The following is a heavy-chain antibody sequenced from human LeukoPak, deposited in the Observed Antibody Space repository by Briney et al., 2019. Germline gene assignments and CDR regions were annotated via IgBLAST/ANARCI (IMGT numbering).Heavy chain of an antibody. CDR3: ARHAGGDYGGYGMDV. V-gene: IGHV5-51*01. CDR2: IYPGDSET. J-gene: IGHJ6*02. Sequence: GESLKISCKASQYSFSSFWIAWVRQMPGKGLEWMGIIYPGDSETRYSPSFRGQATISADKSISTAYLHWSSLRASDTAMYYCARHAGGDYGGYGMDVWGQGTTVTVSS. D-gene: IGHD4-17*01. CDR1: QYSFSSFW.